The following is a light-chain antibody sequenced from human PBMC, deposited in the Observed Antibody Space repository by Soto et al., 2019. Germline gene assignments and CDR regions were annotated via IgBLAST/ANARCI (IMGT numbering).Light chain of an antibody. Sequence: EIVLTQSPGTLSLSPGERATLSCRASQSVGTSLAWYQQKPGQAPRLLIYDASNRASGIPGRFSGRGSGTEFTLTISSLAPEDFAVYYCQQRSKWPPLTFGGGTKVEIK. CDR1: QSVGTS. CDR3: QQRSKWPPLT. V-gene: IGKV3-11*01. CDR2: DAS. J-gene: IGKJ4*01.